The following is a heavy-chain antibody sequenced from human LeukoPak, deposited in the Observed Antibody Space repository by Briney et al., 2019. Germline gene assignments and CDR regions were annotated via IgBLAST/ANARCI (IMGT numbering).Heavy chain of an antibody. V-gene: IGHV3-48*02. D-gene: IGHD3-10*01. CDR1: GFLFSSYS. CDR3: ARYLWFGSSQRFDY. Sequence: GGSLRLSCAASGFLFSSYSMNWVRQAPGKGLEWVSYISSSSDTIYYADSVKGRFTISRDNAKNSLYLQMNSLRDEDTAVYYCARYLWFGSSQRFDYWGQGTLVTVSS. CDR2: ISSSSDTI. J-gene: IGHJ4*02.